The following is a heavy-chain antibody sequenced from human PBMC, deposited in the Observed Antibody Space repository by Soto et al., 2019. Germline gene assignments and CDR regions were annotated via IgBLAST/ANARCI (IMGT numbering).Heavy chain of an antibody. D-gene: IGHD1-26*01. CDR3: AKEFQWELHAFDI. J-gene: IGHJ3*02. V-gene: IGHV3-30*02. Sequence: GGSLRLSCAASGFTFSTYGMHWARQAPGKGPEWAAVMWNDGITTFYADSVKGRFTISRDNSKNTLFLQMNSLRADDTAVYYCAKEFQWELHAFDIWGQGTMVTVSS. CDR2: MWNDGITT. CDR1: GFTFSTYG.